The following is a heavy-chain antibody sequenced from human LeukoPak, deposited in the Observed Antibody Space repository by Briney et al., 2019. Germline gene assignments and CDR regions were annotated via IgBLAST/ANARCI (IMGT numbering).Heavy chain of an antibody. CDR1: GFSYSSYG. D-gene: IGHD6-19*01. J-gene: IGHJ2*01. V-gene: IGHV3-30*03. CDR2: ISYDGSNK. Sequence: PGGSLRLSCADSGFSYSSYGMYWVRQALGKGLEWVAVISYDGSNKYYADSVKGRFTISRDNSKNTLYVQMNNLRAEDTAVYYCLGTVTGTRRPVPRGRGTLVTVSS. CDR3: LGTVTGTRRPVP.